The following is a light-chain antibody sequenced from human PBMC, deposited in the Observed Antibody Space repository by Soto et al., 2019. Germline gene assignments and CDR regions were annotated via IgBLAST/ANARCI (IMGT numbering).Light chain of an antibody. CDR2: AAS. CDR3: QQSYSTPIT. V-gene: IGKV1-39*01. J-gene: IGKJ5*01. CDR1: QGIRSA. Sequence: IQVTQSPSSLSASVGDRVTITCRTSQGIRSALGWYQQKPGKVPKLLIYAASTLQSGVPSRFSGSGSGTDFTLTINSLQPEDFATYYCQQSYSTPITFGQGTRLEI.